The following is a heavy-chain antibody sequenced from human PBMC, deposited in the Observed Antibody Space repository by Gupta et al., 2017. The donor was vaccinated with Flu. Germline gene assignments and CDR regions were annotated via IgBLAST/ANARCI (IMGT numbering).Heavy chain of an antibody. J-gene: IGHJ6*02. CDR2: IYFSGRT. Sequence: SWIRQRPGKGLEWIGYIYFSGRTSYNPSLKGRLSMSVEPSKNQFSLRLTSVTAADTAVYFCARGPDYGDYYYYYSLDVWGQGTTVTVSS. D-gene: IGHD4-17*01. CDR3: ARGPDYGDYYYYYSLDV. V-gene: IGHV4-31*02.